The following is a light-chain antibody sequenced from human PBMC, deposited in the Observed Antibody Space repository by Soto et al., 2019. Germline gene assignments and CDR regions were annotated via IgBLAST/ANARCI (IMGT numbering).Light chain of an antibody. Sequence: DIQMTQSPSTLSAWVGDRVAITCLSSQIIISCLKWYQHEPGKAPKLLSYAASSLQSGVPSRFSGSGSGTDFTLTISSLQPEDFATYYCQQSYRTPPITFGQGTRLQ. CDR1: QIIISC. CDR2: AAS. V-gene: IGKV1-39*01. CDR3: QQSYRTPPIT. J-gene: IGKJ5*01.